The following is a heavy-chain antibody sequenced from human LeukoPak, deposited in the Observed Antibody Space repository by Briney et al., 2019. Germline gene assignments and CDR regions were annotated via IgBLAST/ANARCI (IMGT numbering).Heavy chain of an antibody. CDR3: TRDSAAMILYGMDV. D-gene: IGHD3-16*01. Sequence: PGGSLRLSCKASGFTFGDYAMNWVRQAPGKGLEWVCFIRSKAHGATIEYAASVKGRFTISRDDSKSIAYLQMNSLKTEDTAVYYCTRDSAAMILYGMDVWGQGTTVTVSS. CDR1: GFTFGDYA. CDR2: IRSKAHGATI. J-gene: IGHJ6*02. V-gene: IGHV3-49*04.